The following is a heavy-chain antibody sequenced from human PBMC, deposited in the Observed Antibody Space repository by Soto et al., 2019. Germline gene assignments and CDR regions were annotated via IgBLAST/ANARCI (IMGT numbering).Heavy chain of an antibody. J-gene: IGHJ5*02. V-gene: IGHV5-51*01. CDR2: IYPGDSDT. D-gene: IGHD3-9*01. CDR3: ARSPTNVYYDILTGYLKGHWIDP. Sequence: PGESLKISCKGSGYSFTSYWIGWVRQMPGKGLEWMGIIYPGDSDTRYSPSFQGQVTISADKSISTAYLQWSSLKASDTAMYYCARSPTNVYYDILTGYLKGHWIDPWGQGTLVTVSS. CDR1: GYSFTSYW.